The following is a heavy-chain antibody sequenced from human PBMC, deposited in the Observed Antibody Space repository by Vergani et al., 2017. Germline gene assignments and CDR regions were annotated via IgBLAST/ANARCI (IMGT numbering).Heavy chain of an antibody. CDR1: GGTFSSYA. V-gene: IGHV1-69*01. CDR2: IIPIFGTA. CDR3: AILRGPIAVDMRGRFDP. D-gene: IGHD6-19*01. J-gene: IGHJ5*02. Sequence: QVQLVQSGAEVKKPGSSVKVSCKASGGTFSSYAISWVRQAPGQGLEWMGGIIPIFGTANYAQKFQGRVTITADESTSTAYMELSSLRSEDTAVYYCAILRGPIAVDMRGRFDPWGQGTLVTVSS.